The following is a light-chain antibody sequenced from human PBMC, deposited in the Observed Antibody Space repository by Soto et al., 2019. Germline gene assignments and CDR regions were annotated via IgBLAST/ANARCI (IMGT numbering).Light chain of an antibody. CDR3: QQGDNWPLT. V-gene: IGKV3-15*01. J-gene: IGKJ2*01. CDR2: GAS. CDR1: QSINSE. Sequence: EIVMTQSPATLSLSPGERAALSCRASQSINSELAWYHQKPGQPPRLLIYGASTRATGVPASFTGSESGSEFTLTISGLQSEDFAVYYCQQGDNWPLTFGQGTRLEI.